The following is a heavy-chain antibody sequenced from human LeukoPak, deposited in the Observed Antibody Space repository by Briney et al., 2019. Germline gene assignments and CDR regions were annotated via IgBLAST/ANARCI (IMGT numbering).Heavy chain of an antibody. D-gene: IGHD5-18*01. Sequence: GASVKVSCKASGYSFTSYYMNWVRQAPGQGLEWMGIINASGGSTSYAQKFQGRLTMTRDTSTRTVYMELSSLRSEDTAVYYCARGRIQLWLLVSYFDYWGQGTLVTVSS. V-gene: IGHV1-46*01. CDR2: INASGGST. CDR1: GYSFTSYY. CDR3: ARGRIQLWLLVSYFDY. J-gene: IGHJ4*02.